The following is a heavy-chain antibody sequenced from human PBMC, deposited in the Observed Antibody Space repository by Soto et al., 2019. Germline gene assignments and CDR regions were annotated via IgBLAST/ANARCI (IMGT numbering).Heavy chain of an antibody. CDR3: ARLNVIRGVSPHH. D-gene: IGHD3-10*01. V-gene: IGHV3-74*01. CDR1: GFTFNTYW. CDR2: INSDGRTT. Sequence: EVQLVESGGGLVQPGGSLRLSCAASGFTFNTYWMHWVRQVPGEGLVWVSRINSDGRTTNYADSVKGRFTISRDNAKNTLYLKVNSLRVEDTAVYFCARLNVIRGVSPHHWGQGTLVTVSS. J-gene: IGHJ5*02.